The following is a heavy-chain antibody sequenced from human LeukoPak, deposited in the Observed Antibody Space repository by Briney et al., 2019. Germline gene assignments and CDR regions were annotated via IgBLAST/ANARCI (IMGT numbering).Heavy chain of an antibody. V-gene: IGHV1-18*01. J-gene: IGHJ4*02. CDR1: GYTFTSYG. D-gene: IGHD3-16*02. CDR3: ARVVMITFGGVIAKDY. Sequence: ASVKVSCKASGYTFTSYGISWVRQAPGQGLEWMGWISAYNGNTNYAQKLQGRVTMTTDTSTSTAYMELRSLRSDDTAVYYCARVVMITFGGVIAKDYRGQGTLVTVFS. CDR2: ISAYNGNT.